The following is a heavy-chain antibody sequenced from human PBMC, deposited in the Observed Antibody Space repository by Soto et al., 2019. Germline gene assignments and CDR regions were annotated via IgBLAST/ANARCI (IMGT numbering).Heavy chain of an antibody. CDR2: ISGYNGDT. D-gene: IGHD2-8*01. CDR3: ATSGAYCTSNTCLIDSF. CDR1: GYTFTSYG. Sequence: QAQLVQSGGEVKKPGASVKVSCRASGYTFTSYGYAWVRQVRAQGLEWMGWISGYNGDTNYAQKSQATIPLTTDTSTTPAHMQLRNLAPNDTAVYYCATSGAYCTSNTCLIDSFWRLGTLLTASS. V-gene: IGHV1-18*01. J-gene: IGHJ4*02.